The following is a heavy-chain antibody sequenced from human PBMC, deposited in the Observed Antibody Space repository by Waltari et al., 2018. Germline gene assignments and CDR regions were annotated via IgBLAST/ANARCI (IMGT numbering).Heavy chain of an antibody. CDR3: ARAGYDYGAYYMDV. D-gene: IGHD4-17*01. CDR2: NSPIFGIA. V-gene: IGHV1-69*12. J-gene: IGHJ6*03. Sequence: QVQLVQSGAEVKKPGSSVKVSCKASGGTFSSYAISWVRQDPGQGLEGMGGNSPIFGIASYAQKFQGRVTITADESTSTAYMELSSLRSEDTAVYYCARAGYDYGAYYMDVWGKGTTVTVSS. CDR1: GGTFSSYA.